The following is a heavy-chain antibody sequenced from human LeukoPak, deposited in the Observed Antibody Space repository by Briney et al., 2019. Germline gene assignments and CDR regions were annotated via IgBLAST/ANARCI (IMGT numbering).Heavy chain of an antibody. Sequence: SGTLSLTCGVSGGSVTSTNWWTWVRQPPGKGLEWIGEVHLDGRTNYNPSLKSRLTISVDLSENHISLKLTSVTAADTAVYYCAREGGFFRPLDYSGQGALVTVSS. D-gene: IGHD3-3*01. CDR2: VHLDGRT. CDR1: GGSVTSTNW. V-gene: IGHV4-4*02. CDR3: AREGGFFRPLDY. J-gene: IGHJ4*02.